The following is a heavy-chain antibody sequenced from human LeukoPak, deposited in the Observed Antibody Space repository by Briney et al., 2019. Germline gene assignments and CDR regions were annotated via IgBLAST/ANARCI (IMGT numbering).Heavy chain of an antibody. CDR3: ARRAGAYSHPYDY. V-gene: IGHV3-30*02. CDR1: GFTPSTSG. CDR2: IQHEGTTE. Sequence: GGSLRLSCTASGFTPSTSGMHWVRLPPAKGLEWVAFIQHEGTTEYAESVNDRFTISRDNSKNTIHLEMNSLRPEDTAVYYCARRAGAYSHPYDYWGQGTLVTVSS. D-gene: IGHD4/OR15-4a*01. J-gene: IGHJ4*02.